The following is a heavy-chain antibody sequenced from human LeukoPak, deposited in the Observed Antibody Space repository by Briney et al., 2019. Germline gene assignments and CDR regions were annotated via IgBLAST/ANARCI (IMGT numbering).Heavy chain of an antibody. CDR3: AGAHGGSFDY. Sequence: GGSLRLSCAASGFTLRSYSMNWVRQAPGKGLEWVSSISSSSSYIYYAHSVKGRLTISRDNAKNSLYLQMNSLRAEDTAVYYCAGAHGGSFDYWGQGTLVTVSS. D-gene: IGHD3-16*01. CDR1: GFTLRSYS. V-gene: IGHV3-21*01. J-gene: IGHJ4*02. CDR2: ISSSSSYI.